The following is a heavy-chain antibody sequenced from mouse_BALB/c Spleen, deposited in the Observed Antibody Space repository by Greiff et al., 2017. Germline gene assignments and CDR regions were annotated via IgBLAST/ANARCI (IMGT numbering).Heavy chain of an antibody. J-gene: IGHJ3*01. V-gene: IGHV5-6-3*01. D-gene: IGHD3-3*01. CDR3: ARDGAGRFAY. CDR2: INSNGGST. CDR1: GFTFSSYG. Sequence: EVQRVESGGGLVQPGGSLKLSCAASGFTFSSYGMSWVRQTPDKRLELVATINSNGGSTYYPDSVKGRFTISRDNAKNTLYLQMSSLKSEDTAMYYCARDGAGRFAYWGQGTLVTVSA.